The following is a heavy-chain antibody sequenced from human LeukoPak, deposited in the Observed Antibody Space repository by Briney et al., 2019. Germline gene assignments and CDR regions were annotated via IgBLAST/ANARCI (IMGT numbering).Heavy chain of an antibody. J-gene: IGHJ4*02. CDR2: IYSGGST. D-gene: IGHD3-10*01. Sequence: GGSLRLSCEASGFTVSSNYMSWVRQAPGKGLEWVSVIYSGGSTYYADSVKGRFTISRDNSKNTLYLQMNSLRAEDTAVYYCAKDSLYGSGSYPDFDYWGQGTLVTVSS. CDR1: GFTVSSNY. CDR3: AKDSLYGSGSYPDFDY. V-gene: IGHV3-66*01.